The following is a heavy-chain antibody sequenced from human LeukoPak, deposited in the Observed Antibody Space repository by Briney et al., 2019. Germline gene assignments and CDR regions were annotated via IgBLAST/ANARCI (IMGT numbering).Heavy chain of an antibody. Sequence: SETLSLTCTVSGGSISSSSYYWGWIRQPPGKGLEWIGSIYYSGSTYYNPSLKSRVTISVDTSKNQFSLKLSSVTAADTAVYYCARGGQWLDGSGYMDVWGKGTTVTVSS. D-gene: IGHD6-19*01. J-gene: IGHJ6*03. CDR2: IYYSGST. CDR3: ARGGQWLDGSGYMDV. V-gene: IGHV4-39*07. CDR1: GGSISSSSYY.